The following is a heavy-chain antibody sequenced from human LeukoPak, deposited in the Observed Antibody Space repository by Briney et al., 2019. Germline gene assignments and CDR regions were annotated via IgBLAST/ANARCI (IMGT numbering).Heavy chain of an antibody. Sequence: SETLSLTCAVYGGSFSGYYWSWIRQPPGKGLEWIGEINHSGSTNYNPSLKSRVTISVDTSKNQFSLKLSSVTAADTAVYYCARGRRGYSYGNAFDIWGQGTMVTASS. CDR2: INHSGST. CDR1: GGSFSGYY. V-gene: IGHV4-34*01. J-gene: IGHJ3*02. CDR3: ARGRRGYSYGNAFDI. D-gene: IGHD5-18*01.